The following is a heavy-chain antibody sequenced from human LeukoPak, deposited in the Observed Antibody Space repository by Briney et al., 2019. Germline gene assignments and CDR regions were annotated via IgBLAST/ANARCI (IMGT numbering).Heavy chain of an antibody. V-gene: IGHV4-30-2*01. J-gene: IGHJ4*02. Sequence: PSETLSLTCTVSGGSISSGGYYWSWIRQPPGKGLEWIGYIYHSGSTYYNPSLKSRVTISVDRSKNQFSLKLSSVTAADTAVYYCARFSPDIVVVPAADSLDYWGQGTLVTVSS. D-gene: IGHD2-2*01. CDR2: IYHSGST. CDR1: GGSISSGGYY. CDR3: ARFSPDIVVVPAADSLDY.